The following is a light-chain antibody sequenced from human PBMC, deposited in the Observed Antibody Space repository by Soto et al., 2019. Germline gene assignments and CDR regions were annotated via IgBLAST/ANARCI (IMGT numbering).Light chain of an antibody. J-gene: IGKJ4*01. CDR3: QQRSAWPLLLP. Sequence: TQSTETLSVSPGERATLSCRASQSVTKSLAWYQQKPGQAPRLLIFATSHRATDIPTRFSGSGSETDFTLTISSLEPEDFAVYYCQQRSAWPLLLPFGGGTKL. CDR2: ATS. V-gene: IGKV3-11*01. CDR1: QSVTKS.